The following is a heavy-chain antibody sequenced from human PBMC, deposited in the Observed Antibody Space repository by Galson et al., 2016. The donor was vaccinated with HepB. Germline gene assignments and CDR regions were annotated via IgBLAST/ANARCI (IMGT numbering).Heavy chain of an antibody. V-gene: IGHV3-9*01. CDR3: LKDLTPGGLDV. Sequence: SLRLSCAASAGFTFDGYAMHWVRQAPGKGLEWVSGIDWRSGRIGYADSVRGRFTVSRDDAKNSLFLQMNSLRTEDTALYFCLKDLTPGGLDVWGQGTTVTVSS. J-gene: IGHJ6*02. CDR2: IDWRSGRI. CDR1: AGFTFDGYA. D-gene: IGHD3-16*01.